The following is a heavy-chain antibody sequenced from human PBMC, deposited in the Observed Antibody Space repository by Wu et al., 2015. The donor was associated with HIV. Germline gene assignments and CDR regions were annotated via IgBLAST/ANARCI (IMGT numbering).Heavy chain of an antibody. CDR1: GYTFIDYY. CDR2: INPKNGAT. V-gene: IGHV1-2*02. CDR3: ARGDGWEPFDH. Sequence: QVQLVQSGAEVKKPGASVKISCKTSGYTFIDYYVHWVRQAPGQGLEWMGWINPKNGATKYAQSFQGRVTMTRDTSIITAYMDLNRLRSDDTAAYYCARGDGWEPFDHWGRGTLVTVSS. J-gene: IGHJ4*02. D-gene: IGHD1-26*01.